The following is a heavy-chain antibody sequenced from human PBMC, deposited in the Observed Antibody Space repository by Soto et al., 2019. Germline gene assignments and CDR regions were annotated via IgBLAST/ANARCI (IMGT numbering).Heavy chain of an antibody. Sequence: PSATLSLTCTVSGGSISSYYWSWIRQPPGKGLEWIGYIYYSGSINYNPSLKSRVTISVDTSKNQFSLKLSSVTAADTAVYYCARDHGYCSGGSCYSEADYYYYYYMDVWGKGTTVTVSS. J-gene: IGHJ6*03. D-gene: IGHD2-15*01. CDR3: ARDHGYCSGGSCYSEADYYYYYYMDV. CDR1: GGSISSYY. CDR2: IYYSGSI. V-gene: IGHV4-59*01.